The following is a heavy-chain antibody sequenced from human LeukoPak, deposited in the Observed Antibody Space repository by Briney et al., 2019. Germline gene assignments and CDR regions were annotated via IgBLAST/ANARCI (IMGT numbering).Heavy chain of an antibody. CDR1: GGSISSYY. V-gene: IGHV4-59*01. J-gene: IGHJ6*03. D-gene: IGHD3-10*01. Sequence: SETLPLTCTVSGGSISSYYWSWIRQPPGKGLEWIGYIYYSGSTNYNPSLKSRVTISVDTSKNQFSLKLSSVTAADTAVYYCARVLVRGVISYYYYMDVWGKGTTVTVSS. CDR3: ARVLVRGVISYYYYMDV. CDR2: IYYSGST.